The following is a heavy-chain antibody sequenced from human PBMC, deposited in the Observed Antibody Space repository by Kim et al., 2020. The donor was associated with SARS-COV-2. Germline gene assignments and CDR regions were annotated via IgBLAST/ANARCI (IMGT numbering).Heavy chain of an antibody. V-gene: IGHV1-69*04. D-gene: IGHD2-21*02. CDR3: ARDRCGGDCYPPYYYGMDV. CDR1: GGTFSSYA. CDR2: IIPILGIA. J-gene: IGHJ6*02. Sequence: SVKVSCKASGGTFSSYAISWVRQAPGQGLEWMGRIIPILGIANYAQKFQGRVTITADKSTSTAYMELSSLRSEDTAVYYCARDRCGGDCYPPYYYGMDVWGQRTTVSVSS.